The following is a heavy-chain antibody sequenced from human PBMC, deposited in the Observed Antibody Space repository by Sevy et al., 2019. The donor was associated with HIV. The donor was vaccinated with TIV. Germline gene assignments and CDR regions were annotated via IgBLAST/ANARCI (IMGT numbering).Heavy chain of an antibody. CDR2: IYYTGNT. CDR1: GGSISSTSYY. Sequence: SETLSLTCSVSGGSISSTSYYWGWIRQPPGKGLEWIGTIYYTGNTYYNPSLKSRVTISVDTSKNRFSLKLSSVTAADTAVYYCARQSWYTSGWFWFDPWGQEPWSPSPQ. D-gene: IGHD6-19*01. V-gene: IGHV4-39*01. CDR3: ARQSWYTSGWFWFDP. J-gene: IGHJ5*02.